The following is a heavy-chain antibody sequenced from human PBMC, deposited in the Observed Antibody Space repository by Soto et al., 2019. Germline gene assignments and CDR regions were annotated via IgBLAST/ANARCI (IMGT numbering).Heavy chain of an antibody. Sequence: SETLSLTCTVSGGSISSYYWSWIRQPPGKGLEWIGYIYYSGSTNYNPSLKSRVTISVDTSKNQFSLKLSSVTAADTAVYYCARNQGSFWSGYYSDYYYYYMDVWGKGTTVTVSS. V-gene: IGHV4-59*01. CDR3: ARNQGSFWSGYYSDYYYYYMDV. D-gene: IGHD3-3*01. CDR1: GGSISSYY. J-gene: IGHJ6*03. CDR2: IYYSGST.